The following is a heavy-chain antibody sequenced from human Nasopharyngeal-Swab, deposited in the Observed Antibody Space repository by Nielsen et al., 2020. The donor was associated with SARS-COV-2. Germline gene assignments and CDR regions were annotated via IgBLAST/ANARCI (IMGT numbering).Heavy chain of an antibody. CDR1: GYTFTSYD. CDR3: ARYRAAAGTYYYYYGMDV. V-gene: IGHV1-8*01. CDR2: MDPNSGNT. D-gene: IGHD6-13*01. Sequence: ASVKASCKASGYTFTSYDINWVRQATGQGLEWMGWMDPNSGNTGYAQKFQGRVTMTRNTSISTAYMELSSLRSEDTAVYYCARYRAAAGTYYYYYGMDVWGQGTTVTVSS. J-gene: IGHJ6*02.